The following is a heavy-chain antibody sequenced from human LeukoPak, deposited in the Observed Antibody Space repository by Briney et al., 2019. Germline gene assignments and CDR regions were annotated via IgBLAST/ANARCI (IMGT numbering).Heavy chain of an antibody. D-gene: IGHD3-10*01. J-gene: IGHJ3*02. CDR1: GGSVSSGSYY. CDR3: ARGVTMVRGASDAFDI. V-gene: IGHV4-61*01. CDR2: IYYSGST. Sequence: PSETLSLTCTVSGGSVSSGSYYWSWIRQPPGKGLEWIGYIYYSGSTNYNPSLKSRVTISVDTSKNQFSLKLSSVTAADTAVYYCARGVTMVRGASDAFDIWGQGTMVTVSS.